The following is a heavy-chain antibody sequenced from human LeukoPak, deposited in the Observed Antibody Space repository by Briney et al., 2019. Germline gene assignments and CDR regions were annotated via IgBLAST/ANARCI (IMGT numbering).Heavy chain of an antibody. CDR2: ISGSGSDI. CDR1: GFSFSDSY. Sequence: GGSLRLSCVVSGFSFSDSYMTWIRQTPGKGLEWLAYISGSGSDIYYADSVKGRFTISRDNAKNSLYLQMNSLRPEDTALYYCSADPRLLIYWGHGTLVTVSS. J-gene: IGHJ4*01. D-gene: IGHD2-8*01. CDR3: SADPRLLIY. V-gene: IGHV3-11*01.